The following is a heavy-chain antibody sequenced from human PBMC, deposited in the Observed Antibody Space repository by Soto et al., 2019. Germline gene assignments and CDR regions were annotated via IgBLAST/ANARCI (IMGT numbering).Heavy chain of an antibody. CDR3: TRTYCSSTSCTFHYYYYYMDV. Sequence: SETLSLTCAVYGGSFSGYYWSWIRQPPGKGLEWIGEINHSGSTNYNPSLKSRVTISVDTTKNQFSLKLSSVTAADTAVYYCTRTYCSSTSCTFHYYYYYMDVWGKGTTVTVSS. CDR2: INHSGST. J-gene: IGHJ6*03. CDR1: GGSFSGYY. V-gene: IGHV4-34*01. D-gene: IGHD2-2*01.